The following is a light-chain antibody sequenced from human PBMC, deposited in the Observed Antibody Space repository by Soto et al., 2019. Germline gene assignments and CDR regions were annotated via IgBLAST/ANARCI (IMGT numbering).Light chain of an antibody. Sequence: QSVLTQPPSASGTPGQRIIISCSGSSSDIGTNYEYWYQQLPGTAPKLLIYRNNQRPSGVPDRFSGSKSGTSASLAISGLRSEDEADYHCAAWDDSLSGFYVFGTGTKVTVL. CDR3: AAWDDSLSGFYV. CDR1: SSDIGTNY. CDR2: RNN. J-gene: IGLJ1*01. V-gene: IGLV1-47*01.